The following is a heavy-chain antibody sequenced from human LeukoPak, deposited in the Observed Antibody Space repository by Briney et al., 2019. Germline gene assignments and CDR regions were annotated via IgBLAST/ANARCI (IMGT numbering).Heavy chain of an antibody. CDR3: ARAPWGRSDFWSGHPYYFDY. CDR1: GGSIGSYY. D-gene: IGHD3-3*01. Sequence: SETLSLTCTVSGGSIGSYYWSWIRQPPGKGLEWLGYIHYSGSTNHNPSLKSRVTISVDTSKNQFSLKLSSVTAADTAVYYCARAPWGRSDFWSGHPYYFDYWGQGTLVTVSS. CDR2: IHYSGST. V-gene: IGHV4-59*01. J-gene: IGHJ4*02.